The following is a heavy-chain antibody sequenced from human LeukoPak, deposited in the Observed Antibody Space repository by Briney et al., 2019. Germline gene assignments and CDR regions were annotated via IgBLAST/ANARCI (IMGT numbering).Heavy chain of an antibody. J-gene: IGHJ4*02. CDR2: IYSGDSDT. D-gene: IGHD3-9*01. CDR1: GYSFTSYW. V-gene: IGHV5-51*01. CDR3: ARAYYDILTGYYSIQYYFDY. Sequence: GESLKISCKGSGYSFTSYWIGWVRQMPGKGLEWMGIIYSGDSDTRYSPSFQGQVIISADKSISTAYLQWSSLKASDTAMYYCARAYYDILTGYYSIQYYFDYWGQGTLVTVSS.